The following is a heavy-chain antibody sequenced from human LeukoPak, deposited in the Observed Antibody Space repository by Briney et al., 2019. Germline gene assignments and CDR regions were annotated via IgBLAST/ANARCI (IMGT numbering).Heavy chain of an antibody. J-gene: IGHJ6*04. CDR1: GFSFSGYA. CDR3: AELGITMIGGV. Sequence: GRSLRLSCAASGFSFSGYAIHWVRQAPGKGLEWVASISYNGRNKYYAGSVKGRFTIDRDNSKNMVYLQMNSLRAEDTAVYYCAELGITMIGGVWGKGTTVTISS. CDR2: ISYNGRNK. V-gene: IGHV3-30*04. D-gene: IGHD3-10*02.